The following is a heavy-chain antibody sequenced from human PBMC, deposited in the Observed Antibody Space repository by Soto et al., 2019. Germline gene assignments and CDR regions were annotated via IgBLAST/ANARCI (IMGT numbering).Heavy chain of an antibody. CDR1: GYTFTSDD. J-gene: IGHJ4*02. D-gene: IGHD3-16*02. CDR2: MNPNSGNT. V-gene: IGHV1-8*01. Sequence: GASVKVSCKASGYTFTSDDINWVRQATGQGLEWMGWMNPNSGNTGYAQKFQGRVTMTRSTSISTAYMELSSLRSEDTAVYYCARAGLGGVIVDYWGQGTLVTVSS. CDR3: ARAGLGGVIVDY.